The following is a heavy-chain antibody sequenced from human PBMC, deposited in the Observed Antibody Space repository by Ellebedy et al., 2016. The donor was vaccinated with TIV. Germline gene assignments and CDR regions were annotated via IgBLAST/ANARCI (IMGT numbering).Heavy chain of an antibody. CDR1: GGTFSSYA. CDR3: ASETYYYDSSGYYWDY. D-gene: IGHD3-22*01. CDR2: IIPIFGTA. Sequence: SVKVSXXASGGTFSSYAISWVRQAPGQGLEWMGGIIPIFGTANYAQKFQGRVTITADESTSTAYMELSSLRSEDTAVYYCASETYYYDSSGYYWDYWGQGTLVTVSS. J-gene: IGHJ4*02. V-gene: IGHV1-69*13.